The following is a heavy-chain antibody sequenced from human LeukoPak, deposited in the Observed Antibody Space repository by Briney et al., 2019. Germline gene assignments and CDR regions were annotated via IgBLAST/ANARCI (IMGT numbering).Heavy chain of an antibody. V-gene: IGHV4-4*07. D-gene: IGHD3-10*01. CDR2: IYSSGNT. CDR1: GDSINSYY. Sequence: SETLSLTCTVSGDSINSYYWAWIRQPAGRGLEWVGRIYSSGNTNYNPSLKSRVTISVDTSKNQFSLKLSSVTAADTAVYYCARDSRVRGVIWLDYWDQGTLVTASS. J-gene: IGHJ4*02. CDR3: ARDSRVRGVIWLDY.